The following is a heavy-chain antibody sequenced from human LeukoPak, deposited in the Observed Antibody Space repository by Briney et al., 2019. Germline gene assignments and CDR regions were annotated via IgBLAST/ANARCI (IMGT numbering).Heavy chain of an antibody. Sequence: GGSLRLSCAASGLPLSLYWMNWVRQAPGKGLEWVANIKQDGSVKHYVDSVKGRFTISRDNAKNSLLLQMDSLTAEDTAMYFCASHPYHDNNAYLNHWGQGTLVTVSS. D-gene: IGHD3-16*01. J-gene: IGHJ4*02. CDR1: GLPLSLYW. V-gene: IGHV3-7*01. CDR3: ASHPYHDNNAYLNH. CDR2: IKQDGSVK.